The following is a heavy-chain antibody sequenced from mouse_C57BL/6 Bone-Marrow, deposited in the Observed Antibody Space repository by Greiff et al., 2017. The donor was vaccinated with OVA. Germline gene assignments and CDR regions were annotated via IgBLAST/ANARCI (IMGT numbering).Heavy chain of an antibody. D-gene: IGHD3-2*02. J-gene: IGHJ3*01. V-gene: IGHV6-3*01. Sequence: EVKLMESGGGLVQPGGSMKLSCVASGFTFSNYWMNWVRQSPEKGLEWVAQIRLKSDNYATHYAESVKGRFTISRDDSKSSVYLQMNNLRAEDTGIYYCTRLRLRLAWFAYWGQGTLVTVSA. CDR2: IRLKSDNYAT. CDR1: GFTFSNYW. CDR3: TRLRLRLAWFAY.